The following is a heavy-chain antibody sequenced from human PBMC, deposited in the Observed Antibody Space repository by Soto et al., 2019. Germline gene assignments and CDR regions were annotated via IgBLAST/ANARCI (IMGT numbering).Heavy chain of an antibody. V-gene: IGHV3-30*18. CDR2: ISYDGSNK. J-gene: IGHJ4*02. CDR1: GFTFSSYG. D-gene: IGHD6-19*01. CDR3: AKAMAVAGCLVY. Sequence: QVQLVESGGGVVQPGRSLRLSCASAGFTFSSYGMHWVRQAPCKGLEWVAVISYDGSNKYYADSVKGRFTISRDNSKNTLYLQMNSLRAEDKAVYYCAKAMAVAGCLVYWGQGTLVTVSS.